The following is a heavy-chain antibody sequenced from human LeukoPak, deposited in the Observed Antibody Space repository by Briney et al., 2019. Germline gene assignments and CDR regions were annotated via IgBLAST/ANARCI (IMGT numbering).Heavy chain of an antibody. CDR2: MNPNSGNT. CDR1: GYTFTSYD. J-gene: IGHJ4*02. CDR3: ATAAAAGGYYFDY. Sequence: AXVKXSCKASGYTFTSYDINWVRQATGQGLEWMGWMNPNSGNTGYAQKFQGRVTMTRNTSISTAYMELSSLRSEDTAVYYCATAAAAGGYYFDYWGQGTLVTVSS. D-gene: IGHD6-13*01. V-gene: IGHV1-8*01.